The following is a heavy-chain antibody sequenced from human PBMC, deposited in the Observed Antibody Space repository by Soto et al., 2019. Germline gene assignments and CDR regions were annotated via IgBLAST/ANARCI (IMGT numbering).Heavy chain of an antibody. D-gene: IGHD3-10*01. V-gene: IGHV1-8*01. Sequence: ASVKVSCKASGYTFTSYDINWVRQATGQGLEWMGWMNPNSGNTGYAQKFQGRVTMTRNTSISTAYMELGSLRSEDTAVYYCVPRYRYGSGSYYNERGHNWFDPWGQGTLVTVSS. CDR2: MNPNSGNT. CDR1: GYTFTSYD. J-gene: IGHJ5*02. CDR3: VPRYRYGSGSYYNERGHNWFDP.